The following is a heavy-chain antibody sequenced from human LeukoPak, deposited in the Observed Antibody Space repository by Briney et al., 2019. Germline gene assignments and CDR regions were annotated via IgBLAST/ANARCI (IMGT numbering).Heavy chain of an antibody. CDR3: ATSSTVTHTRDP. CDR2: INPHSGAT. J-gene: IGHJ5*02. CDR1: AYCFSDVY. V-gene: IGHV1-2*02. Sequence: ASVKISCKASAYCFSDVYFNWVLQAPGQGLEWMGWINPHSGATNYAQRFQGRISMDASFDTAYIELSRLTSDDTAVYYCATSSTVTHTRDPWGQGTLVTVSS. D-gene: IGHD1-1*01.